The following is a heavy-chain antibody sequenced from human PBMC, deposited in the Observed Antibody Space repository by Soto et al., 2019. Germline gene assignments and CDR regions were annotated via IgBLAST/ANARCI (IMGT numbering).Heavy chain of an antibody. J-gene: IGHJ6*01. CDR1: GYTFTAYW. Sequence: GEYVKISCKGSGYTFTAYWIGWVRQLPGKGLEWMGIIYPGDSDTRYSPSFQGHVTITVDKSTSTAHLQWNTLKASDTAMYYCAIHFSNCRYYHYLMSVPGQGTTVIVSA. V-gene: IGHV5-51*01. CDR3: AIHFSNCRYYHYLMSV. D-gene: IGHD4-4*01. CDR2: IYPGDSDT.